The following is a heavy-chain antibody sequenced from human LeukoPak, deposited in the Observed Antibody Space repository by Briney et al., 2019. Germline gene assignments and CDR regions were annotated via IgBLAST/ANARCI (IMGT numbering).Heavy chain of an antibody. Sequence: SETLSLTRTVSGGSISSYYWSWIRQPPGKGLEWIGYIYYSGSTNYNPSLKSRVTISVDTSKNQFSLKLSSVTAADTAVYYCARGGGIGDFDYWGQGTLVTVSS. D-gene: IGHD3-16*01. CDR3: ARGGGIGDFDY. V-gene: IGHV4-59*12. J-gene: IGHJ4*02. CDR1: GGSISSYY. CDR2: IYYSGST.